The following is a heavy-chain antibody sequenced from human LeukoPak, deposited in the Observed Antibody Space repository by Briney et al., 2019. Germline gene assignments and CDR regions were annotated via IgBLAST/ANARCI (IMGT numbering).Heavy chain of an antibody. Sequence: ASMKVSCKASGYTFTSYGISWVRQAPGQGLEWMGWNTAYNGNTNYAQKLQGRVTMTTDTSTSTAYMELRSLRSDDTAVYYCARYRAAAGTFAFGWFDPWGQGTLVTVSS. CDR3: ARYRAAAGTFAFGWFDP. CDR1: GYTFTSYG. J-gene: IGHJ5*02. CDR2: NTAYNGNT. V-gene: IGHV1-18*01. D-gene: IGHD6-13*01.